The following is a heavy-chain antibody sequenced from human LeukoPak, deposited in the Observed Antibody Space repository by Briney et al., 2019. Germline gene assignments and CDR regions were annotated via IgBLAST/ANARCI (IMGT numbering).Heavy chain of an antibody. J-gene: IGHJ4*02. Sequence: GGSLRLSCAASGFTFSRNAMSWVRQAPGKGLEWVSGLSSRSGSTYYADSVKGRFTISRDNAKNSLYLQMNSLRAGDTAVYYCARDGRFTMIGGDDYWGQGTLVTVSS. V-gene: IGHV3-23*01. D-gene: IGHD3-22*01. CDR3: ARDGRFTMIGGDDY. CDR1: GFTFSRNA. CDR2: LSSRSGST.